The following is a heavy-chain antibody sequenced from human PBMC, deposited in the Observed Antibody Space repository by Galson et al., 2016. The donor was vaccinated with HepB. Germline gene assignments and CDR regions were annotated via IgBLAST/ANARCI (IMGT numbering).Heavy chain of an antibody. V-gene: IGHV1-46*01. Sequence: SVKVSCKASGYTFINYYMHWVRQAPGQGLEWMGIGNPRTGSTSYAQKFQARVTVTRDTSTNTVYMELSSQRSEDTAVYYWARDRGSNSLKGYGMDVWGQGTTVTVSS. D-gene: IGHD3-10*01. J-gene: IGHJ6*02. CDR2: GNPRTGST. CDR3: ARDRGSNSLKGYGMDV. CDR1: GYTFINYY.